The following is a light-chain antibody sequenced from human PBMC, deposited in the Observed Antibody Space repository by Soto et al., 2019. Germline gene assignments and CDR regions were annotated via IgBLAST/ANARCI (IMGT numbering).Light chain of an antibody. Sequence: ELVLTQSPATLSLSPGGSATLSCRASQSVSNNYLAWYQQKPGQAPRLLIYGAFSRATGIPDRFSGGGSGTDFTLTISRLEPEDFAVYYCQQYGSSPLTFGGGTKVEIK. J-gene: IGKJ4*01. CDR1: QSVSNNY. V-gene: IGKV3-20*01. CDR2: GAF. CDR3: QQYGSSPLT.